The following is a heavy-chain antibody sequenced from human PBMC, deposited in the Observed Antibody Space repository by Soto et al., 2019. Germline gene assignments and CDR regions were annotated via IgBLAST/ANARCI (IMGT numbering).Heavy chain of an antibody. D-gene: IGHD3-9*01. CDR2: VRSKANSYAT. J-gene: IGHJ4*02. Sequence: EVQLVESGGGLVQPGGSLKLSCAASGFTFSGSAMHWVRQASGKGLEWVGRVRSKANSYATSYAASVKGRFTISRDDSRITAYLQMNSLKTEDTAVYYGTSLRYLDWYETNWGQGTLVTVSS. V-gene: IGHV3-73*02. CDR1: GFTFSGSA. CDR3: TSLRYLDWYETN.